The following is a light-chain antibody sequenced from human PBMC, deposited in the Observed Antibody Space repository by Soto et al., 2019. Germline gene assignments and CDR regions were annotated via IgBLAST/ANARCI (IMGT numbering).Light chain of an antibody. CDR1: VSDIGAYNY. J-gene: IGLJ3*02. CDR3: CSNAYCYSWV. CDR2: DVS. Sequence: QSALTQPRSVSGSPGQSVTISCTGTVSDIGAYNYISWYQQHPGKAPKLLIYDVSRLPSGVPDRFSGSKSGNTASLTISGRQAGDEAEYFCCSNAYCYSWVLGAETKL. V-gene: IGLV2-11*01.